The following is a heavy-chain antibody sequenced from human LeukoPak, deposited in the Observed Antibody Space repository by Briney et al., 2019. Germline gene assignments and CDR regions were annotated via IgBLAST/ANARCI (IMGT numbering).Heavy chain of an antibody. CDR3: ARELHRPAYYVPGTYALDY. CDR1: GYSFSGYY. D-gene: IGHD3-10*01. Sequence: ASVKVYCKASGYSFSGYYMHWVRQAPGQGLEWMGWINPNSGDTNYAHKFRGRVTMTRDTSISTAYMELSGLRSDDTAVYYCARELHRPAYYVPGTYALDYWGQGTLVTVSS. J-gene: IGHJ4*02. V-gene: IGHV1-2*07. CDR2: INPNSGDT.